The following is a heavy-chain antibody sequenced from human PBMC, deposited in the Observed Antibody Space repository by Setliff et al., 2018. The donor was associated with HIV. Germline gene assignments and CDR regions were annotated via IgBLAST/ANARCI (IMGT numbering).Heavy chain of an antibody. J-gene: IGHJ4*02. CDR3: AQLGMVDDFDY. CDR1: NYSISSAYY. Sequence: SETLSLTCAVSNYSISSAYYWGWIRHPPGKGLEWIGSIYHSGSTNYNPSLKSRVTISVDTSKNHFSLKLRSVTAADTAVYYCAQLGMVDDFDYWGQGTLVTVSS. V-gene: IGHV4-38-2*01. D-gene: IGHD1-1*01. CDR2: IYHSGST.